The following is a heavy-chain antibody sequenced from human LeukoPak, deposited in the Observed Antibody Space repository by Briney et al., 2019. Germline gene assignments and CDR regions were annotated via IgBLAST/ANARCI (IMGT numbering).Heavy chain of an antibody. Sequence: SETLSLTCTVSGGSISSYYWSWIRQPPGKGLEWIGYIYYSGSTNYNPSLKSRVTISVDTSKNQFSLKLSSVTAADTAVYYCARDGVVPAAMKRTFDYWGQGTLVTVSS. CDR2: IYYSGST. V-gene: IGHV4-59*01. D-gene: IGHD2-2*01. J-gene: IGHJ4*02. CDR3: ARDGVVPAAMKRTFDY. CDR1: GGSISSYY.